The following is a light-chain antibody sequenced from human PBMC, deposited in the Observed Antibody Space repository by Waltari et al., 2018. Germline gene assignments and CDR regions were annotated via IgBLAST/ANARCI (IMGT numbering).Light chain of an antibody. J-gene: IGLJ2*01. CDR2: EVS. CDR3: QQYYSAPLT. CDR1: SSDVGAYNY. V-gene: IGLV2-8*01. Sequence: QSALTQPPSASGSPGQSVTISCTGTSSDVGAYNYVSWYQQHPGKAPKLIIFEVSKRPSGVPDRFSASKSANTASLTVSGLQAEDEADYYCQQYYSAPLTFGGGTK.